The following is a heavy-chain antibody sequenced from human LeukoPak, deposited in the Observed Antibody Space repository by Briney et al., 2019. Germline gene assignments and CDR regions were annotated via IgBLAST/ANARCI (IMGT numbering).Heavy chain of an antibody. D-gene: IGHD3-22*01. V-gene: IGHV4-31*03. CDR3: ARGDYDSSGYRLDY. CDR1: GGSISSGGYY. J-gene: IGHJ4*02. CDR2: IYYSGST. Sequence: PSETLSLTCTVSGGSISSGGYYWSWIRQHPGKGLEWIGYIYYSGSTYYNPSLKSRVTISVDTSKNQFSLKLSSVTAADTAVYYCARGDYDSSGYRLDYWGQGTLVTVSS.